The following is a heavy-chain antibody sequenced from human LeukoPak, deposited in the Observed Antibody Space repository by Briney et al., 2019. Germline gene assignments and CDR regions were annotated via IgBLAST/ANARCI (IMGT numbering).Heavy chain of an antibody. Sequence: GGSLRLACAASGFTFSSYEMNWVRQAPGKGLEWVSFITSSGNTMYYADSVKGRFTISRDNAKNSLYLQMNSLRADDTAVYYCARLRSKYWFDPWGQGTLVTVSS. J-gene: IGHJ5*02. D-gene: IGHD4-11*01. CDR1: GFTFSSYE. V-gene: IGHV3-48*03. CDR3: ARLRSKYWFDP. CDR2: ITSSGNTM.